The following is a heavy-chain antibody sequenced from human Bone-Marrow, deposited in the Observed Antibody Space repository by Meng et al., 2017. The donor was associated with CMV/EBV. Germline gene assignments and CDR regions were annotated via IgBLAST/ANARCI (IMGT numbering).Heavy chain of an antibody. V-gene: IGHV4-39*01. CDR2: IYYSGST. CDR3: ARATGSFGDSAY. Sequence: SETLSLTCTVSGGSISSSSYYWGWIRQPPGKGLEWIGSIYYSGSTYYNPSLKSRVTISVDTSKNQFSLKLSSVTAADTAIYYCARATGSFGDSAYWGQGTLVTVSS. J-gene: IGHJ4*02. D-gene: IGHD4-17*01. CDR1: GGSISSSSYY.